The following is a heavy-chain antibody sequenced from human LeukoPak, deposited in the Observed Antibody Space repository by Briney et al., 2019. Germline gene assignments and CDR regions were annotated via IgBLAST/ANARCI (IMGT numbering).Heavy chain of an antibody. Sequence: PGASLRLSCAASGFIFSNYAMSWVRQAPGKGLEWVSAISGSGGSTYYADSVKGRFTISRDNSKNTLYLQMNCLRAEDTAVYYCAKVAVVFCSSTSCYIDYWGQGTLVTVSS. CDR2: ISGSGGST. CDR1: GFIFSNYA. CDR3: AKVAVVFCSSTSCYIDY. J-gene: IGHJ4*02. V-gene: IGHV3-23*01. D-gene: IGHD2-2*02.